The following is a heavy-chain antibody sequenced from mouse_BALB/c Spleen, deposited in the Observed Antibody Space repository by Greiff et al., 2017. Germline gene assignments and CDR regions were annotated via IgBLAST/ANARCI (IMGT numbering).Heavy chain of an antibody. D-gene: IGHD1-1*01. CDR1: GFTFSDYG. V-gene: IGHV5-15*02. Sequence: DVKLVESGGGLVQPGGSLKLSCAASGFTFSDYGMAWVRQAPGKGPEWVAFISNLAYSIYYADTVTGRFTISRENAKNTLYLEMSSLRSEDTAMYYCARATTVDAMDYGGQGTSVTVSS. CDR3: ARATTVDAMDY. J-gene: IGHJ4*01. CDR2: ISNLAYSI.